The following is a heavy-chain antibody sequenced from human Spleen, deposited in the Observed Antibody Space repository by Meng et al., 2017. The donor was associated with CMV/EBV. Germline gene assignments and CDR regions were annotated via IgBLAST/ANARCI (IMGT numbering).Heavy chain of an antibody. CDR2: ISGSGYST. CDR3: ARGRGEVGDWFDP. J-gene: IGHJ5*02. D-gene: IGHD3-10*01. V-gene: IGHV3-23*01. Sequence: GGSLRLSCAASGFTFSSYAMSWVRQAPGKGLEWVSAISGSGYSTYYTDSVKGRFTISRDNSKNTLYLQMNSLRAEDTAVYYCARGRGEVGDWFDPWGQGTLVTVSS. CDR1: GFTFSSYA.